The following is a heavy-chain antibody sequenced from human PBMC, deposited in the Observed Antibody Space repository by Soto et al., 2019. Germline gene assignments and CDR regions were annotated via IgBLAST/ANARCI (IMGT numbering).Heavy chain of an antibody. CDR2: ISGSGGST. CDR3: AKDRGYSYGYDY. D-gene: IGHD5-18*01. CDR1: GFTFSSYA. Sequence: EVQLLESGGGLVQPGGSLRLSCAASGFTFSSYAMSWVRQAPGKGLEWVSAISGSGGSTYYADSVKGRFTISRDNSKNTLYLQMNSLIAEDTAVYYCAKDRGYSYGYDYWGQGTLVTVSS. J-gene: IGHJ4*02. V-gene: IGHV3-23*01.